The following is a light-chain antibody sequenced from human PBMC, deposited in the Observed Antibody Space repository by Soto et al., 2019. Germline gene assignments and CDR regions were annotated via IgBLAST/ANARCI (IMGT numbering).Light chain of an antibody. CDR2: EVN. CDR3: CCYAGSGTLAVV. CDR1: SSDVGDYNL. V-gene: IGLV2-23*02. J-gene: IGLJ2*01. Sequence: QSALTQPASVSGSPGQSITISCTGTSSDVGDYNLVSWYQQHPGKAPKLMIYEVNMRPSGVSNRFSGSKSGNTASLTISGLKVEDEDEAYCCCYAGSGTLAVVFGGGTKLTVL.